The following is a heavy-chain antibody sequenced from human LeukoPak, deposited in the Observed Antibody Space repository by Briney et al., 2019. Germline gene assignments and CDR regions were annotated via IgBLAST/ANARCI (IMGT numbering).Heavy chain of an antibody. CDR1: GFTFSSYA. D-gene: IGHD2-21*02. Sequence: GGSLRLSCAAFGFTFSSYAMSWVRQAPGKGLEWVSAISGSGGSTYYADSVKGRFTISRDNSKNTLYLQMNSLRAEDTAVYYCAKLGDGVTHYFDCWGQGTLVTVSS. V-gene: IGHV3-23*01. CDR3: AKLGDGVTHYFDC. J-gene: IGHJ4*02. CDR2: ISGSGGST.